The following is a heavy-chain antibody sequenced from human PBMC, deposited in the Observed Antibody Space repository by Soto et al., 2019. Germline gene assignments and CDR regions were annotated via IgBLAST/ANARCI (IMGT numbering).Heavy chain of an antibody. J-gene: IGHJ4*02. CDR2: ISYDGSNK. V-gene: IGHV3-30*18. CDR3: AKQITLTRGSQEH. CDR1: GFTFSSYG. D-gene: IGHD3-22*01. Sequence: QVQLVESGGGVVQPGRSLRLSCAASGFTFSSYGMHWVRQAPGKGLEWVAVISYDGSNKYYADSVKGRFTISRDNSKNTLYLQMNSLRAEDTDVDYFAKQITLTRGSQEHWGQGTLVTVSS.